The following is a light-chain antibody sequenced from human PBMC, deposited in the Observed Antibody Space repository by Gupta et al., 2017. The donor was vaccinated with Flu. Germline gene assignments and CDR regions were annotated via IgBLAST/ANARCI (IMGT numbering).Light chain of an antibody. V-gene: IGKV1-5*03. CDR2: KAS. CDR3: QQYNSF. J-gene: IGKJ3*01. CDR1: QSISNW. Sequence: TQSPSTLSASVGDRVTITCRASQSISNWLAWYQQKPGKAPKLLIYKASTLEGGVTSRFSGSGSGTEFTLTISILQPDDFATEYCQQYNSFFGPGTKVDIK.